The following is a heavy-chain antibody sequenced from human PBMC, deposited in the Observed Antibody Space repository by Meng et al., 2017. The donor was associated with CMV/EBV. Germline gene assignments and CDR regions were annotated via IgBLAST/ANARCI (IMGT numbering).Heavy chain of an antibody. D-gene: IGHD3-10*01. CDR1: SGGYY. CDR3: AARRALLWFGELYAGEMDV. J-gene: IGHJ6*02. Sequence: SGGYYWSWIRQHPGKGLEWIGYIYYSGSTYYNPSLKSRVTISVDTSKNPFSLKLSSVTAADTAVYYCAARRALLWFGELYAGEMDVWGQGTTVTVSS. CDR2: IYYSGST. V-gene: IGHV4-31*02.